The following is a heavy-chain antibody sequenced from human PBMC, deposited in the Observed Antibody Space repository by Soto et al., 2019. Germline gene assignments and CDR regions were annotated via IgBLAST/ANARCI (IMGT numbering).Heavy chain of an antibody. CDR1: SDSISSYY. Sequence: QVQLQESGPGLVKPSEPLSLTCTVSSDSISSYYWSWIRQPPGKRLEWIGYISYSWSTDYNPSLKRRVTIPGDTSKNQFTLKVSSVPAAHTAVYYCARGTSWQLPFDYWGQGTLVTVSS. D-gene: IGHD6-13*01. CDR2: ISYSWST. CDR3: ARGTSWQLPFDY. J-gene: IGHJ4*02. V-gene: IGHV4-59*01.